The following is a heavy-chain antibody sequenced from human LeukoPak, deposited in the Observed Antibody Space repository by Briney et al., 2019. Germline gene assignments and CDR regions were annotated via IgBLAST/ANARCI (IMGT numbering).Heavy chain of an antibody. D-gene: IGHD1-1*01. V-gene: IGHV1-2*02. CDR1: GYTFTGYY. CDR3: ARDSNPQLERRVVYNWFDP. Sequence: ASVKVSCKASGYTFTGYYMHWVRQAPGQGLEWMGWINPNSGGTNYAQKFQGRVTMTRDTSISTAYMELSRLRSDDTAVYYCARDSNPQLERRVVYNWFDPWGQGTLVTVSS. J-gene: IGHJ5*02. CDR2: INPNSGGT.